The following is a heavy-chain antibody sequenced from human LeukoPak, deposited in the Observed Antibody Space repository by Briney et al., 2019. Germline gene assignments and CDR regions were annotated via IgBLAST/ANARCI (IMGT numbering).Heavy chain of an antibody. Sequence: SETLSLTCTVSGGSISSYYWSWIRQPPGKGLEWIGEINHSGSTNYNPSLKSRVTISVDTSKNQFSLKLSSVTAADTAVYYCARSLTTYYYGSGRRDWFDPWGQGTLVTVSS. V-gene: IGHV4-34*01. CDR1: GGSISSYY. D-gene: IGHD3-10*01. J-gene: IGHJ5*02. CDR3: ARSLTTYYYGSGRRDWFDP. CDR2: INHSGST.